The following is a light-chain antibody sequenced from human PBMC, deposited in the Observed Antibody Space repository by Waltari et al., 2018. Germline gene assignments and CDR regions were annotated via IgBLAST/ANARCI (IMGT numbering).Light chain of an antibody. CDR3: QQRSDWPCT. Sequence: EIVLTQSPATLSLSPGERATLSCRASQSVSSQLAWYQQKPGQAPRRLIYDASDRATGIPGRFSGSGSGTDFTLTISSLEPEDFAVYYCQQRSDWPCTFGQGTRVEIK. J-gene: IGKJ1*01. CDR1: QSVSSQ. CDR2: DAS. V-gene: IGKV3-11*01.